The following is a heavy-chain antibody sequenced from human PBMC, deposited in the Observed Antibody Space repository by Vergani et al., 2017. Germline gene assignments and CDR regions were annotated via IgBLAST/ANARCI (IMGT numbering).Heavy chain of an antibody. D-gene: IGHD4-17*01. J-gene: IGHJ4*02. CDR1: GFTFSSYA. CDR3: ARDLRFDY. Sequence: QVQLVESGGGVVQPGRSLRLSCAASGFTFSSYAMHWVRQAPGKGLEWVAVISYDGSNKYYADSVKGRFTISRDNSKNKLYLQMNSLRAEDTAVYYCARDLRFDYWGQGTLVTVSS. V-gene: IGHV3-30*01. CDR2: ISYDGSNK.